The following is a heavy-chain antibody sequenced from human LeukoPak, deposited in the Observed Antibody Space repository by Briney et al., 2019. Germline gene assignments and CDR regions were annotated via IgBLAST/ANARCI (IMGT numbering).Heavy chain of an antibody. CDR1: GFTFSSYA. Sequence: PGGSLRLSCAASGFTFSSYAMHWVRQAPGKGLEWVAVISYDGSNKYYADSVKGRFTISRDNSKNTLYLQVNSLRAEDTAVYYCARDLSLGIFDYWGQGTLVTVSS. J-gene: IGHJ4*02. CDR2: ISYDGSNK. V-gene: IGHV3-30*04. D-gene: IGHD1-26*01. CDR3: ARDLSLGIFDY.